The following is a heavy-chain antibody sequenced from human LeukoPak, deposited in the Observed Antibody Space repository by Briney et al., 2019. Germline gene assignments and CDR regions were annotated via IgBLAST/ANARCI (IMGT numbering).Heavy chain of an antibody. J-gene: IGHJ4*02. V-gene: IGHV3-23*01. CDR2: ISGSGGST. CDR1: GFTFSSYA. CDR3: ANRDGYNKGYYFDY. Sequence: GGSLRLSCAASGFTFSSYAMSWVRQAPGKGLEWVSAISGSGGSTYYADSVKGRFTISRDNSKNTLYLQMNSLRAEDTAVYYCANRDGYNKGYYFDYWGQGTLVTVSS. D-gene: IGHD5-12*01.